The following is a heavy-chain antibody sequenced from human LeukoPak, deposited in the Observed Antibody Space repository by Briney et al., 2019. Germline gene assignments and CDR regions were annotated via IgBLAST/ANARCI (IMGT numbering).Heavy chain of an antibody. Sequence: ASVEVSCKASGGTFSSYAISWVRQAPGQGLEWMGGIIPIFGTANYAQKFQGRVTITADESTSTAYMELSSLRSEDTAVYYCARASYSSSWNYYYYYGMDVWGQGTTVTVSS. CDR1: GGTFSSYA. V-gene: IGHV1-69*01. CDR2: IIPIFGTA. CDR3: ARASYSSSWNYYYYYGMDV. D-gene: IGHD6-13*01. J-gene: IGHJ6*02.